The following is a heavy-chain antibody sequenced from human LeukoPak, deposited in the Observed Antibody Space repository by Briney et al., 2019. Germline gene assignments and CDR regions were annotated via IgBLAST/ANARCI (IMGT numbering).Heavy chain of an antibody. CDR1: GGSISSYC. D-gene: IGHD6-19*01. V-gene: IGHV4-59*12. CDR3: ARVPSGGSRYFDY. Sequence: RPSETLSLTCTVSGGSISSYCWSWIRQPPGKGLEWIGYIYYSGSTNYNPSLKSRVTISVDTSKNQFSLKLTSVTAADTAVYYCARVPSGGSRYFDYWGQGTLVTVSS. J-gene: IGHJ4*02. CDR2: IYYSGST.